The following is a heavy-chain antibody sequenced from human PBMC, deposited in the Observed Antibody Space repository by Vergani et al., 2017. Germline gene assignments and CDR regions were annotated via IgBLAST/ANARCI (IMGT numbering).Heavy chain of an antibody. J-gene: IGHJ4*02. CDR2: ISAYNGNT. D-gene: IGHD2-8*01. Sequence: QVQLVQSGAEVKKPGSSVKVSCKASGGTFSSYAISWVRQAPGQGLEWMGWISAYNGNTNYAQKLQGRVTMTTDTSTSTAYMELRSLRSDDTAVYYCARETTNGVCSTFDYWGQGTLVTVSS. CDR3: ARETTNGVCSTFDY. CDR1: GGTFSSYA. V-gene: IGHV1-18*01.